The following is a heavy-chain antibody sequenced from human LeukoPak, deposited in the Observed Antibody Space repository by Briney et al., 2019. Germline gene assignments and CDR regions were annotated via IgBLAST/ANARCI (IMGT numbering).Heavy chain of an antibody. CDR3: ANHLACRSHNCPSFDE. CDR2: ISGSGSST. CDR1: GFTFRSNT. J-gene: IGHJ4*02. D-gene: IGHD2-2*01. Sequence: GGSLRLSCAASGFTFRSNTMSWVRQAPGRGLEWVSVISGSGSSTYYADSVKGRFTISRDNSMNTLYLQMSSLRAEDTAIYYCANHLACRSHNCPSFDEWGQGTLVTVSS. V-gene: IGHV3-23*01.